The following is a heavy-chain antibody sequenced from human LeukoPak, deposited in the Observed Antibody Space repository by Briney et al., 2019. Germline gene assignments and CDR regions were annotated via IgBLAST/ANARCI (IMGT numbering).Heavy chain of an antibody. J-gene: IGHJ4*02. Sequence: SGPTLLQPTQSLTFTFTCPRFAPSTSGVGVGWVRQPAGKALESLALMYWGDENRYNPSLKSWLIIIKDTSKNQVVLPMTNSIPLNTATYLSDRIPAPHYVDYCQYYFDYWGQGTLVTVSS. CDR2: MYWGDEN. CDR1: RFAPSTSGVG. CDR3: DRIPAPHYVDYCQYYFDY. V-gene: IGHV2-5*02. D-gene: IGHD4-17*01.